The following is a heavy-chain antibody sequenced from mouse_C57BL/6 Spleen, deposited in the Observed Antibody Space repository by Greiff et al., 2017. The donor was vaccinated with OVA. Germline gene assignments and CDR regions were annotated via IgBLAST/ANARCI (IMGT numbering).Heavy chain of an antibody. J-gene: IGHJ2*01. CDR2: IYPRSGNT. CDR3: ARGRDYYGSSINYFDY. D-gene: IGHD1-1*01. CDR1: GYTFTSYG. Sequence: QVQLKQSGAELARPGASVKLSCKASGYTFTSYGISWVKQSTGQGLEWIGEIYPRSGNTYYNEKFKGKATLTADKSSSTAYMELRSLTSEDSAVYFCARGRDYYGSSINYFDYWGQGTTLTVSS. V-gene: IGHV1-81*01.